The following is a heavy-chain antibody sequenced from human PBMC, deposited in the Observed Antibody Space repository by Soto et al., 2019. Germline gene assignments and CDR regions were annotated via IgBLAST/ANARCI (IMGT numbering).Heavy chain of an antibody. Sequence: ASVKVSCKASRGTFSNYAISWVRQAPGQGLEWMGGIIPIFGTTNYAQRFQGRVTITADESTSTAYMELSSLRSEDTAVYYCARVSSSWYKDYFDYWGQGTLVTVSS. CDR1: RGTFSNYA. D-gene: IGHD6-13*01. J-gene: IGHJ4*02. CDR3: ARVSSSWYKDYFDY. V-gene: IGHV1-69*13. CDR2: IIPIFGTT.